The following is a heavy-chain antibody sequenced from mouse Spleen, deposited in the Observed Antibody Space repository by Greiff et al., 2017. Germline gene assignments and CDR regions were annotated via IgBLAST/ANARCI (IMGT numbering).Heavy chain of an antibody. Sequence: EVQRVESGGGLVKPGGSLKLSCAASGFAFSSYDMSWVRQTPEKRLEWVATISSGGSYTYYPDSVKGRFTISRDNARNTLYLQMSSLRSEDTALYYCARQRGSYGYDYWGQGTTLTVSS. D-gene: IGHD2-2*01. V-gene: IGHV5-9*02. CDR2: ISSGGSYT. CDR3: ARQRGSYGYDY. CDR1: GFAFSSYD. J-gene: IGHJ2*01.